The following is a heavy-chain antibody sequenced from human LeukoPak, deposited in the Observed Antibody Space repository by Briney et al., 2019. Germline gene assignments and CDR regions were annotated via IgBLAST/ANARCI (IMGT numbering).Heavy chain of an antibody. CDR2: IHSSGST. J-gene: IGHJ4*02. Sequence: PSETLSLTCSVSGDSISGHYWRWIRQPAGKGLEWVGRIHSSGSTDYNPSLKSRVTLSVDTSNNQFSLRVNSVTAADTAVYYCAGGPVTTFFWGQGALVTVSS. V-gene: IGHV4-4*07. CDR3: AGGPVTTFF. CDR1: GDSISGHY. D-gene: IGHD4-17*01.